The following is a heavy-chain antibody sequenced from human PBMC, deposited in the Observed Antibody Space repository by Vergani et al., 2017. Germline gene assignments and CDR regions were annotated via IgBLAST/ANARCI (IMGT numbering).Heavy chain of an antibody. V-gene: IGHV3-23*01. Sequence: EVQLLESGGSLKQPGGSVRLSCAASGFTFSTYAMHWVRQAPGKGLEWGSALTGGGGSTYYADSFKGRFLIPRDNARDTLYLQRNSLRPEDTATYYCVKDAGSYENFFDSWGQGTLVTVS. CDR1: GFTFSTYA. D-gene: IGHD1-26*01. CDR3: VKDAGSYENFFDS. J-gene: IGHJ4*02. CDR2: LTGGGGST.